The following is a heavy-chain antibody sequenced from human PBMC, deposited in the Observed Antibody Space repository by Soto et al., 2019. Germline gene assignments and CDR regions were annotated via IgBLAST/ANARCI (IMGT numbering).Heavy chain of an antibody. CDR1: GFTFDDYA. Sequence: EVQLVESGGGLVQPGRSLRLSCAASGFTFDDYAMHWVRQAPGKGLEWVSGISWNSGSIGYADSVKGRFTISRDNAKNSLYLQMNSLRAEDTALYYCAKDTRSWSGFYLRFWAVLDYYGMDVWGQGTTVTVSS. CDR2: ISWNSGSI. CDR3: AKDTRSWSGFYLRFWAVLDYYGMDV. J-gene: IGHJ6*02. V-gene: IGHV3-9*01. D-gene: IGHD6-13*01.